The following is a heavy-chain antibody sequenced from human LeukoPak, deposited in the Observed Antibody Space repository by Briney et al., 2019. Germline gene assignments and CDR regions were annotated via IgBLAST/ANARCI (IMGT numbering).Heavy chain of an antibody. CDR1: GFTFTSYA. CDR3: AKESGQLGV. J-gene: IGHJ6*04. Sequence: PGGSLRLSCAASGFTFTSYAMSWVRQAPGKGLEWVSVISGGGSSTYYADSVKGRFTISRDNSKDTLYLQMNSLRGEDTAVYYCAKESGQLGVWGKGTTVTVSS. D-gene: IGHD3-3*01. V-gene: IGHV3-23*01. CDR2: ISGGGSST.